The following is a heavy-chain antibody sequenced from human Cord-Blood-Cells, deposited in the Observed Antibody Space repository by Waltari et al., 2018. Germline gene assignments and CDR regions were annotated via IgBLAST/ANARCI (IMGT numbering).Heavy chain of an antibody. CDR2: INHSGSN. CDR1: GVPSSGSY. V-gene: IGHV4-34*01. D-gene: IGHD4-17*01. CDR3: ARGGLMTTVTANDY. Sequence: QVQLQQRGAGLLKPSETLSLTCAVSGVPSSGSYWRWNHQPPGKGLAWIGEINHSGSNNYNPSLKSRVTISVGTSKNQFSLKLSSVTAADTAVYYCARGGLMTTVTANDYWGQGTLVTVSS. J-gene: IGHJ4*02.